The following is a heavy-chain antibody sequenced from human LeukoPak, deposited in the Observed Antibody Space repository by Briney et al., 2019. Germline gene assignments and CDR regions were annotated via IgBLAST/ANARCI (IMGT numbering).Heavy chain of an antibody. V-gene: IGHV4-34*01. J-gene: IGHJ4*02. D-gene: IGHD4-17*01. CDR1: GVSFSTYY. CDR3: ARQLYGSDY. CDR2: VNHSGYT. Sequence: SETLSLTCDVSGVSFSTYYWSWIRQSPEKGLEWIGEVNHSGYTNLNPSLKSRVTISVDTSKNQFSLKLSSVTAADTAVYYCARQLYGSDYWRQGTLVTVSS.